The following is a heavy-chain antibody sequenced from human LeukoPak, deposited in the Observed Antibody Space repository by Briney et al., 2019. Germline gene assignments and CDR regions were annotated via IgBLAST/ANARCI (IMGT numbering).Heavy chain of an antibody. J-gene: IGHJ4*01. CDR2: IWYDGSNK. CDR1: GFTFSSYG. D-gene: IGHD3-3*01. CDR3: ARANEDFWSGSELMVFHY. Sequence: PGGSLRLSCAASGFTFSSYGMHWVRQAPGKGLEWVAVIWYDGSNKYYADSVKGRFTISRDNAKNSLYLQMNSLRAEDTAVYYCARANEDFWSGSELMVFHYWGPGTLVTV. V-gene: IGHV3-33*01.